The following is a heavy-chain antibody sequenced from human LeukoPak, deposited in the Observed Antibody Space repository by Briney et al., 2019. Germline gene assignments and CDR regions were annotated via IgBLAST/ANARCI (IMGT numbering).Heavy chain of an antibody. J-gene: IGHJ4*02. D-gene: IGHD6-13*01. CDR3: AGRAAAAAPFDF. CDR1: GFTISSYY. CDR2: IYNSGST. V-gene: IGHV4-59*01. Sequence: SENLSLNCTVSGFTISSYYWSWIRQPPGKGLEWMGHIYNSGSTNYNPSLKSRVTISVDTSKNQFSLKLSSVTADDTAVYYCAGRAAAAAPFDFWGQGTLVTVSS.